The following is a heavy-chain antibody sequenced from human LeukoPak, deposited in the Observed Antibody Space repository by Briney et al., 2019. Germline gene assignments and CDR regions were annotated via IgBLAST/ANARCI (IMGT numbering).Heavy chain of an antibody. CDR3: ATKDGVPDTYRGYYFGMDV. CDR1: GYTFTSYD. Sequence: WASVKVSCKASGYTFTSYDINWVRQATGQVLEWMGWMNPNSGNTGYAQKFQGRVTITADKSTNTAYMELGGLRSEDTAVYYCATKDGVPDTYRGYYFGMDVWGQGTTVIVS. D-gene: IGHD4-11*01. V-gene: IGHV1-8*01. J-gene: IGHJ6*02. CDR2: MNPNSGNT.